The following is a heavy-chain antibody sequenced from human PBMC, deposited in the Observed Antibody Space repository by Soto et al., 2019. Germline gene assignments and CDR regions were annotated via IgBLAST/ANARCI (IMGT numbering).Heavy chain of an antibody. CDR3: ARVLLDV. CDR2: IYYSGST. CDR1: GGSISGDY. J-gene: IGHJ6*02. Sequence: PSETLSLTCTVSGGSISGDYWSWIRQPPGKGLEWIGYIYYSGSTSYNPSLKRRLTISVDTSKNQSSLTLTSVTAAEPAVYSCARVLLDVWGQGTTVPVSS. V-gene: IGHV4-59*01.